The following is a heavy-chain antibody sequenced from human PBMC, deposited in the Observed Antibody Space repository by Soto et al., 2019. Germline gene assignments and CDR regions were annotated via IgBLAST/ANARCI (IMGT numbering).Heavy chain of an antibody. CDR3: AKGREHTMFGVDTLFDY. D-gene: IGHD3-3*01. V-gene: IGHV3-23*01. Sequence: EVQLLESGGGLVQPGGSLRLSCAASGFRFSSYAMSWVRQAPGKGLEWVSVISGNGGTTYYADSAKGRFTISRDNSESMSYLQMNSLRPEYTAIYYCAKGREHTMFGVDTLFDYWGQGTLLTVSS. J-gene: IGHJ4*02. CDR1: GFRFSSYA. CDR2: ISGNGGTT.